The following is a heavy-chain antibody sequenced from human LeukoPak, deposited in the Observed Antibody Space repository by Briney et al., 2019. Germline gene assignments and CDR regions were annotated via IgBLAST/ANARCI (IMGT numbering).Heavy chain of an antibody. Sequence: SATLSLTCTVSGGSISSSSYYWGWIRQPPGKGLEWIGSIYYSGSTYYNPSLKSRVTISVDTSKNQFSLKLSSVTAADTAVYYCARLGGSSSPSWGQGTLVTVSP. J-gene: IGHJ4*02. D-gene: IGHD6-6*01. CDR2: IYYSGST. V-gene: IGHV4-39*01. CDR3: ARLGGSSSPS. CDR1: GGSISSSSYY.